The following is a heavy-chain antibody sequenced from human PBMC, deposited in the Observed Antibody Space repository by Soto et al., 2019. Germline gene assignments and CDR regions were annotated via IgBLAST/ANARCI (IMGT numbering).Heavy chain of an antibody. D-gene: IGHD6-19*01. CDR3: AKESLKTPVTGPVDC. Sequence: EVQLLESGGGLVQPGGSQRLSCTASGFTFSSYALSWVHQAPGKGLEWVSSISGSGGSTYYADSVKGRVTISRDNSKNTLYLQMSSLRAEDTAVYYCAKESLKTPVTGPVDCWGQGTVVTVSS. V-gene: IGHV3-23*01. CDR1: GFTFSSYA. CDR2: ISGSGGST. J-gene: IGHJ4*02.